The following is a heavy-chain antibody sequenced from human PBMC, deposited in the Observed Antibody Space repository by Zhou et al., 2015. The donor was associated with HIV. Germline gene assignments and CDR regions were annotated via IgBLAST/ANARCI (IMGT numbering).Heavy chain of an antibody. Sequence: QVQLVQSGAEVKKPGSSVKVSCRASGGTFSSYAFSWVRQAPGQGLEWMGGIIPVFGTTYYAQKFQGRITVTADKSTSTAYMELSSLRSEDTAVYYCARGGGDVDTAMAIFDYWGQGTLVTVSS. D-gene: IGHD5-18*01. CDR2: IIPVFGTT. CDR3: ARGGGDVDTAMAIFDY. V-gene: IGHV1-69*06. CDR1: GGTFSSYA. J-gene: IGHJ4*02.